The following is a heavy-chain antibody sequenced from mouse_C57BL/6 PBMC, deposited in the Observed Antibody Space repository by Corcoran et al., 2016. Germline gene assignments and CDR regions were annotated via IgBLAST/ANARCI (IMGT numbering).Heavy chain of an antibody. D-gene: IGHD1-1*01. V-gene: IGHV1-80*01. CDR2: IYPGDGDT. CDR1: GYAFSSYW. CDR3: ARYYYGSSYDWYCDV. J-gene: IGHJ1*03. Sequence: QVQLQQSGAELVKPGASVKISCKASGYAFSSYWMNWVKQRPGKGLEWIGQIYPGDGDTNYNGKFKGKATLTADKSSSTAYMQLSSLTSEDSAVYFCARYYYGSSYDWYCDVWGTGSTVTVSS.